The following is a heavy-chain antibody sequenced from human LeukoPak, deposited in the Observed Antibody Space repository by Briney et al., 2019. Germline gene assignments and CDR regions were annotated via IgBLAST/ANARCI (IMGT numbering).Heavy chain of an antibody. CDR3: ATLGYCTSTSCSSVH. CDR1: GFPFSSYV. J-gene: IGHJ4*02. CDR2: ISDSIGST. D-gene: IGHD2-2*03. V-gene: IGHV3-23*01. Sequence: GGSLRLSCAASGFPFSSYVMGWVRQAPGKGLEWVSTISDSIGSTYYADSVKGRFTISRDNSKNTLYLQMNSLRAEDTAVYYCATLGYCTSTSCSSVHWGQGTLVTVSS.